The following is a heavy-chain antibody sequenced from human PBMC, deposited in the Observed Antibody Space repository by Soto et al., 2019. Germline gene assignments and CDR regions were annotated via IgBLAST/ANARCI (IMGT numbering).Heavy chain of an antibody. CDR1: GFTLSIYA. J-gene: IGHJ4*02. CDR2: ISYDGSNK. D-gene: IGHD5-18*01. V-gene: IGHV3-30-3*01. CDR3: ARDHVDTAMVEGYFDY. Sequence: LRLSWEAAGFTLSIYARHCCSQAPGNGLEWVAVISYDGSNKYYADSVKGRFTISRDNSKNTLYLQMNSLRSEDTAVYYFARDHVDTAMVEGYFDYWGQGTLVPVSS.